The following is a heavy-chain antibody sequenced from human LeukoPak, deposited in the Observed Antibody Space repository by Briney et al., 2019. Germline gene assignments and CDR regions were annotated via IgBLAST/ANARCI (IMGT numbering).Heavy chain of an antibody. J-gene: IGHJ4*02. CDR3: ARDSTYCSGGSCYSGAFDLDY. Sequence: GGSLRLSCAASGFTFSSYSMNWVRQAPGKGLEWVSYISSSSSTIYYADSVKGRFTISRDNAKNSLYLQMNSLRADDTAVYYCARDSTYCSGGSCYSGAFDLDYWGQGTLVTVSS. D-gene: IGHD2-15*01. V-gene: IGHV3-48*01. CDR2: ISSSSSTI. CDR1: GFTFSSYS.